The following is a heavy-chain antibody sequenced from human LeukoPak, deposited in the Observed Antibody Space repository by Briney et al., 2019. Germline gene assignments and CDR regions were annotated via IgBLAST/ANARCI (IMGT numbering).Heavy chain of an antibody. CDR1: GFTFSAYG. Sequence: PGGSLRLSCAASGFTFSAYGMHWVRQAPGKGLEWVAFIHYDGTITYYADSVKGRFTISRDSSKNTLFLQMSSLRAEDTALYYCVKDSTNWSFDYWGQGTLVTVSS. J-gene: IGHJ4*02. D-gene: IGHD2-2*01. V-gene: IGHV3-30*02. CDR3: VKDSTNWSFDY. CDR2: IHYDGTIT.